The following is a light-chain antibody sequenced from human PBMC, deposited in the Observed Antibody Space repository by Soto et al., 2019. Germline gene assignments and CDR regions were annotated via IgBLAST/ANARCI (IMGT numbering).Light chain of an antibody. J-gene: IGLJ1*01. V-gene: IGLV1-47*01. CDR1: ASTIGRNY. Sequence: QSALAQSPSASGTPGQRVTISCSGSASTIGRNYVYWYQQLPGTAPKLLIYRNSRRPSGVPDRFSGSKSGTSASLAISGLRSEDEADYYCAAWDDNLSGLYVFGAGTKVTVL. CDR2: RNS. CDR3: AAWDDNLSGLYV.